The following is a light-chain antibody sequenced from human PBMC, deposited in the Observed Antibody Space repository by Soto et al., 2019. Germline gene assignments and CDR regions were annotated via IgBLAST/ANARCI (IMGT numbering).Light chain of an antibody. CDR2: EVS. CDR1: SSDVGSYNL. CDR3: CSYAGSIV. V-gene: IGLV2-23*02. J-gene: IGLJ1*01. Sequence: QSVLTQPASVSGSAGQSITISCPGTSSDVGSYNLVSWYQQHPGKAPKLMLYEVSKRPSGVSNRFSGSKSGNTASLTISGLQAEDEADYYCCSYAGSIVFGIGTKVTVL.